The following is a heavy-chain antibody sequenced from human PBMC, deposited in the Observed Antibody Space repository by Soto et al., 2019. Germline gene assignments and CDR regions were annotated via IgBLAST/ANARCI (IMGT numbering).Heavy chain of an antibody. Sequence: GGSLRLSCAASGFTVSSNYMSWVRQAPGKGLEWVSVIYSGGSTYYADSVKGRFTISRDNSKNTLYLQMNSLRAEDTAVYYCAAETSAGSLFDWAQGTLVTVSS. CDR3: AAETSAGSLFD. J-gene: IGHJ4*02. CDR1: GFTVSSNY. V-gene: IGHV3-53*01. D-gene: IGHD1-26*01. CDR2: IYSGGST.